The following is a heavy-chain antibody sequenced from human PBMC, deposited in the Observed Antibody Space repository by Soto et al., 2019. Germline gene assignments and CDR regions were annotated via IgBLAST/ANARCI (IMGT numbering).Heavy chain of an antibody. J-gene: IGHJ4*02. V-gene: IGHV3-74*01. D-gene: IGHD2-15*01. CDR2: INSDGSST. Sequence: EVQLVESGGGLVQPGGSLRLSCAASGFTFSSYWMHWVRQVPGKGLVWVSRINSDGSSTGYADSVMGRFTISRDNAKNKLYLQMNSLRAGDTAVYYCARDQGYCSGGSCYVAGYWGQGTLVNVSS. CDR1: GFTFSSYW. CDR3: ARDQGYCSGGSCYVAGY.